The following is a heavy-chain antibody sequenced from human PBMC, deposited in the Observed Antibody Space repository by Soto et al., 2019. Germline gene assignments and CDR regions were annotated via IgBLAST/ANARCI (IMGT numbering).Heavy chain of an antibody. CDR3: ARGGSSGWYYFDF. CDR2: LYTGGSN. D-gene: IGHD6-19*01. Sequence: EVQLVESGGGLVQPGGSLRLSCAASGFTVSSNYMTWVRQAPGKGLEWVSILYTGGSNSYTASVKGRFTISRDNSKNTLYLQINSLRAEDTAVYYCARGGSSGWYYFDFWGQGVLVTV. V-gene: IGHV3-66*01. CDR1: GFTVSSNY. J-gene: IGHJ4*02.